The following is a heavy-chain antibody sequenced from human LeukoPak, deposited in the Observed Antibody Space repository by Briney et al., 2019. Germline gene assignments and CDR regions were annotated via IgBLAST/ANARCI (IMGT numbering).Heavy chain of an antibody. CDR1: GFTFSSYG. V-gene: IGHV3-48*01. CDR3: ARVGKYYDIDY. CDR2: MNSFSDSTI. D-gene: IGHD3-3*01. Sequence: GGSLRLSCAASGFTFSSYGMHWVRQAPGKGLEWVSYMNSFSDSTIYYSASVKGRFTISRDNAKNSLYLQMNSLRVEDTAVYYCARVGKYYDIDYWGQGTLVTVSS. J-gene: IGHJ4*02.